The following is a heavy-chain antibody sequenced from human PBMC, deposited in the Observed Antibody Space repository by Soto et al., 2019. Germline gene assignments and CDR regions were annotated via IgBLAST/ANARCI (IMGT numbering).Heavy chain of an antibody. D-gene: IGHD6-6*01. J-gene: IGHJ5*02. CDR3: ARDTFEYSSSSDPYNWFDP. CDR1: GGTFSSYA. CDR2: IIPIFGTA. V-gene: IGHV1-69*13. Sequence: SVKVSCKASGGTFSSYAISWVRQAPGQGLEWMGGIIPIFGTANYAQKFQGGVTITADESTSTAYMELSSLRSEDTAVHYCARDTFEYSSSSDPYNWFDPWGQGTLVTVSS.